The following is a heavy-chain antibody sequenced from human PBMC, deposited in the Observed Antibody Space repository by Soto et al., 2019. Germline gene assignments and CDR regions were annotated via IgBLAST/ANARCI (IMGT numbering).Heavy chain of an antibody. V-gene: IGHV1-18*01. CDR3: ARDGPPTAY. J-gene: IGHJ4*02. CDR2: LSAYTGNP. CDR1: GYTFSSYH. Sequence: QVQLVQSGAEVKKPGASVKVSCKASGYTFSSYHIIWVRQAPGQGVEWRGWLSAYTGNPNYAPKPQGSVTITTDTSTTTASIQLRSLRSDASAVSSSARDGPPTAYCGQRTLVTVSS.